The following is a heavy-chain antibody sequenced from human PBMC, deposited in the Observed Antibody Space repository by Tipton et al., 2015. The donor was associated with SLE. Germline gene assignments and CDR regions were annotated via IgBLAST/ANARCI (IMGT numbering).Heavy chain of an antibody. D-gene: IGHD3-9*01. CDR3: ARTDWGYYFDY. V-gene: IGHV4-61*02. CDR2: IYTSGST. J-gene: IGHJ4*02. Sequence: TLSLTCTVSGGSISSGSYYWSWIRQPAGKGLEWIGRIYTSGSTNYNPSLKSRVTMSVDTSKNQFSLKLSSVTAADTAVYYCARTDWGYYFDYWGQGTLVTVSS. CDR1: GGSISSGSYY.